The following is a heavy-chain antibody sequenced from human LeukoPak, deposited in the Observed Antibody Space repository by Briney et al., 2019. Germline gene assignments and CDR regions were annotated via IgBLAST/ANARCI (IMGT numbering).Heavy chain of an antibody. J-gene: IGHJ4*02. V-gene: IGHV3-48*04. CDR1: GFTFSSYA. CDR2: ISSSGSTI. Sequence: GGSLRLSCAASGFTFSSYAMSWVRQAPGKGLEWVSYISSSGSTIYYADSVKGRFTISRDNAKNSLYLQMNSLRAEDTAVYYCASRGKQQLAINWGQGTLVTVSS. D-gene: IGHD6-13*01. CDR3: ASRGKQQLAIN.